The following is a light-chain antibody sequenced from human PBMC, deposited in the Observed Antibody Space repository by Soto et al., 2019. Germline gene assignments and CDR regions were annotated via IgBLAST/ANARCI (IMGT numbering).Light chain of an antibody. CDR3: QQYGSSPPIT. V-gene: IGKV3-20*01. CDR2: GAS. J-gene: IGKJ5*01. CDR1: QSVSSSY. Sequence: VMTQAPATRSVSPGERATLSCRAIQSVSSSYLAWYQQKPGQAPRLLIYGASSRATGIPDRFSGSGSGTDFTLTISRLEPEDFAVYYCQQYGSSPPITFGQGTRLEIK.